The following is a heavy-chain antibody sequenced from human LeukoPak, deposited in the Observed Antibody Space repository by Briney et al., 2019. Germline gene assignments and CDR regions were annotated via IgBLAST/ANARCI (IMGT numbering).Heavy chain of an antibody. Sequence: PGGSLRLSCAASGFTFSSYAMSWVRQAPGKGLEWVSAISGSGGSTYYADSVKGRFTISRDNSKNTLYLQMNSLRAEDTAVYYCAKSGGNRPVWTKGYSYGHYYFDYWGQGTLVTVSS. D-gene: IGHD5-18*01. CDR3: AKSGGNRPVWTKGYSYGHYYFDY. CDR2: ISGSGGST. J-gene: IGHJ4*02. V-gene: IGHV3-23*01. CDR1: GFTFSSYA.